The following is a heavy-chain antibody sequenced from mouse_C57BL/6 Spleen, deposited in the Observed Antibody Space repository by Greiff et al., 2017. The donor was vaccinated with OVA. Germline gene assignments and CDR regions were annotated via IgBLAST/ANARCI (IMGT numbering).Heavy chain of an antibody. D-gene: IGHD1-1*01. CDR2: IYPGGGYT. V-gene: IGHV1-63*01. CDR3: AREITTDWYFDV. Sequence: VQLQQSGAELVRPGTSVKMSCKASGYTFTNYWIGWAKQRPGHGLEWIGDIYPGGGYTNYNEKFKGKATLTADKSSSTAYMQFSRLTSEDSAIYYCAREITTDWYFDVWGTGTTVTVSS. CDR1: GYTFTNYW. J-gene: IGHJ1*03.